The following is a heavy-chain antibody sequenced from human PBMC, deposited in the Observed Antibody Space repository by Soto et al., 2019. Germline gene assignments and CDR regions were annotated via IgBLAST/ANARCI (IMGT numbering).Heavy chain of an antibody. CDR2: IYHSGST. CDR3: ARGRGRVTTACAFDY. Sequence: QLQLQESGSGLVKPSQTLSLTCAVSGGSISSGGYSWSWIRQPPGKGLEWIGYIYHSGSTYYNPSLKSRFTLSVDRSKNEFPRRRGSVTAADTAVYYCARGRGRVTTACAFDYWGQGTLVTVSS. J-gene: IGHJ4*02. CDR1: GGSISSGGYS. D-gene: IGHD4-17*01. V-gene: IGHV4-30-2*01.